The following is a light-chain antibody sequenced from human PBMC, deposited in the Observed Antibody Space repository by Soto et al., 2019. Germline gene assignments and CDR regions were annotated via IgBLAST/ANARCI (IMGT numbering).Light chain of an antibody. CDR2: VNSDGSH. CDR1: SGHSTYA. CDR3: QTWDSVIHVL. Sequence: QSVLTQSPSASASLGASVKLTCTLSSGHSTYAIAWHQQQPEKGPRYLMKVNSDGSHYKGDGIPDRFSGSSSGAERYLTISSLQSEDEADYYCQTWDSVIHVLFGGGTKLTVL. J-gene: IGLJ2*01. V-gene: IGLV4-69*01.